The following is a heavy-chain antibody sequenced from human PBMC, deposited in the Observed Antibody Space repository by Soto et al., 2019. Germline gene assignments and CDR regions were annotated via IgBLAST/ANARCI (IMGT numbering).Heavy chain of an antibody. CDR3: ARIGLGMVRGVITHYYYYGMDV. J-gene: IGHJ6*02. CDR1: GGSFSGYY. V-gene: IGHV4-39*01. CDR2: IYYSGST. Sequence: SETLSLTCAVYGGSFSGYYWGWIRQPPGKGLEWIGSIYYSGSTYYNPSLKSRVTISVDTSKNQFSLKLSSVTAADTAVYYCARIGLGMVRGVITHYYYYGMDVWGQGTTVTVS. D-gene: IGHD3-10*01.